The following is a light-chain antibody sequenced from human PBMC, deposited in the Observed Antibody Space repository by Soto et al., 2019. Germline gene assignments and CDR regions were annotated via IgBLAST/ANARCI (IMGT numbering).Light chain of an antibody. CDR3: CLYADNNIL. V-gene: IGLV2-23*02. J-gene: IGLJ3*02. CDR2: EVT. CDR1: SSDVGNYNL. Sequence: QPALTQPASVSGSPGQSITISCTGNSSDVGNYNLVSWYQHHPDKAPKLMIYEVTRRPSGVSNRFSGSKSGNTASLTISGLQAEDEADYYCCLYADNNILFVGGTKL.